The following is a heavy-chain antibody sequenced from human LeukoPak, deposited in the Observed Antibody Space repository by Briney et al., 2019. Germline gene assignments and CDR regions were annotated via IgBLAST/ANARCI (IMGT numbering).Heavy chain of an antibody. V-gene: IGHV3-15*01. Sequence: GGSLRLSCAASGFTFSNAWMSWVRQAPGKGLEWVGRIKSKTDGGTTDYAAPVKGRFTISRDDSKNTLYLQMNSLKTEDTAVYYCTTDHFLGGTVVKDYYYGMDVWGQGTTVTVSS. J-gene: IGHJ6*02. D-gene: IGHD4-23*01. CDR3: TTDHFLGGTVVKDYYYGMDV. CDR1: GFTFSNAW. CDR2: IKSKTDGGTT.